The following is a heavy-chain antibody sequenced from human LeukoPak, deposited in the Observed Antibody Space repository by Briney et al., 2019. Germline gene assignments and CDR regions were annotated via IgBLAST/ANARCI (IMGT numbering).Heavy chain of an antibody. CDR2: INHSGSA. CDR3: ARLRGSSSFNWFDP. CDR1: GGSFSGYY. D-gene: IGHD2-2*01. J-gene: IGHJ5*02. V-gene: IGHV4-34*01. Sequence: SETLSLTCAVYGGSFSGYYWSWIRQPPGKGLEWIGEINHSGSANYNPSLKSRVTISVDTSKNQFSLKLSSVTAADTAVYYCARLRGSSSFNWFDPWGQGTLVTVSS.